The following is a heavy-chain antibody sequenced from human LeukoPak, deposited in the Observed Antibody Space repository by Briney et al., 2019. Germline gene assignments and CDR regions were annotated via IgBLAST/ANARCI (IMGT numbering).Heavy chain of an antibody. V-gene: IGHV4-59*11. Sequence: SETLSLTCTVSGGSISSHYWSWIRQPPGKGLEWIGYIYHSGSTNYNPSLKSRVTTSLDASKNHFSLELRSVTAADTAVYFCARGEWFGEFQFDSWGQGALVTVSS. J-gene: IGHJ4*02. CDR2: IYHSGST. CDR1: GGSISSHY. CDR3: ARGEWFGEFQFDS. D-gene: IGHD3-10*01.